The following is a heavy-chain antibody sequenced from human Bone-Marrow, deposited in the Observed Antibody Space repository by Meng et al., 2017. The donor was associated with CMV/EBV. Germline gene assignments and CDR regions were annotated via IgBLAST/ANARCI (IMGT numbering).Heavy chain of an antibody. J-gene: IGHJ6*02. Sequence: ASVKVSCKASGYTFTSYDINWVRQATGQGLEWMGWMNPNSGNTGYAQKFQGRVTMTRNTSISTAYMELSSLRSEDTAVYYCARGPGYDILTGYYRYYYYGMDVCGQGTTVTVSS. CDR3: ARGPGYDILTGYYRYYYYGMDV. CDR1: GYTFTSYD. CDR2: MNPNSGNT. D-gene: IGHD3-9*01. V-gene: IGHV1-8*01.